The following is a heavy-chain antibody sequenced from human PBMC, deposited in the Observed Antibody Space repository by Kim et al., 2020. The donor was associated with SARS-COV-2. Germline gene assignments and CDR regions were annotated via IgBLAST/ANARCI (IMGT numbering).Heavy chain of an antibody. J-gene: IGHJ6*02. Sequence: GESLKISCKGSGYSFTSYWISCVRDMPGKGLELMGRIDPSDAYTNYSPSFQCHVTISADKSISTAYLQGSSLKASDTVMYYCARHSLYGDYQNYGMDVWGQGTTGTVPS. CDR1: GYSFTSYW. CDR2: IDPSDAYT. V-gene: IGHV5-10-1*01. CDR3: ARHSLYGDYQNYGMDV. D-gene: IGHD4-17*01.